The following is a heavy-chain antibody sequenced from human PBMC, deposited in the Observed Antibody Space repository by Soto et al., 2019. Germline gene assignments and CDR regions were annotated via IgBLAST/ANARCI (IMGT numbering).Heavy chain of an antibody. V-gene: IGHV4-59*08. J-gene: IGHJ4*02. Sequence: SETLSLTCTVSGGSISSYYWSWIRQPPGKGLEWIGYIYYSGSTNYNPSLKSRVTISVDTSKNQFSLKLSSVTAADTAVYYCARLDCTNGVCYIDYWGQGTLVTVSS. CDR2: IYYSGST. CDR3: ARLDCTNGVCYIDY. CDR1: GGSISSYY. D-gene: IGHD2-8*01.